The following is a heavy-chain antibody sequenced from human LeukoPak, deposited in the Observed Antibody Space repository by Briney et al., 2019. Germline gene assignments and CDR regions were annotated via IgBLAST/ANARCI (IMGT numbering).Heavy chain of an antibody. V-gene: IGHV1-46*01. CDR1: GYTFTSNY. J-gene: IGHJ3*02. CDR3: ARGMPGIAVAGTGAFDI. D-gene: IGHD6-19*01. CDR2: ISPSDGST. Sequence: ASVKVSCKAFGYTFTSNYMHWVRQAPGQGPEWMGVISPSDGSTTYAQKFQGRVTITADKSTSTAYMELSSLRSEDTAVYYCARGMPGIAVAGTGAFDIWGQGTMVTVSS.